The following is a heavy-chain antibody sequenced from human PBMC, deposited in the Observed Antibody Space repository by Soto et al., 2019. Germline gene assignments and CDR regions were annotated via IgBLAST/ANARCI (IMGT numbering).Heavy chain of an antibody. Sequence: QVQLQESGPGLVKPSETLSLTCTVSGGSISNYYWSWIRQPAGKGLEWIGRLYISGSTNYNPSLKSRVTMSVDTSKNQFSLKLSSVTAADTAVYYCARAVYTVTTGNWFDPWGQGTLVTVSS. CDR1: GGSISNYY. J-gene: IGHJ5*02. V-gene: IGHV4-4*07. CDR2: LYISGST. CDR3: ARAVYTVTTGNWFDP. D-gene: IGHD4-4*01.